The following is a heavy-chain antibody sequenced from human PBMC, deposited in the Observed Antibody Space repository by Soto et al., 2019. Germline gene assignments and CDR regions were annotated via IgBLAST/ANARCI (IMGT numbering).Heavy chain of an antibody. CDR3: ARPYSGHDWGTFDS. CDR2: MNPNSGNT. J-gene: IGHJ4*02. CDR1: GYTFVVYD. D-gene: IGHD5-12*01. Sequence: QVQLVQSGADVKKPGASVKVSCKASGYTFVVYDINWVRQATGQGLAWMGWMNPNSGNTVYAQKFQGRITMTRNTSINTAYMELSSLTSEDTAVYYCARPYSGHDWGTFDSWGQGTQVTVSS. V-gene: IGHV1-8*01.